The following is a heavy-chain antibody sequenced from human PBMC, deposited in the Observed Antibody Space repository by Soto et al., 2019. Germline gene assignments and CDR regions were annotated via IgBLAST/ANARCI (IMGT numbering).Heavy chain of an antibody. D-gene: IGHD6-13*01. CDR3: ARTYSSSWSTYFDY. V-gene: IGHV1-3*01. CDR1: GYTFTTYL. J-gene: IGHJ4*02. Sequence: QVQLVQSGAEVKKPGASVKLSCKASGYTFTTYLMHWVRQAPGQRLEWMGWIDAGNGDTKYSQKFQGRVTMTRDTSATTAYMELSSLGSEDTAVYYCARTYSSSWSTYFDYCGQGTLVTVSS. CDR2: IDAGNGDT.